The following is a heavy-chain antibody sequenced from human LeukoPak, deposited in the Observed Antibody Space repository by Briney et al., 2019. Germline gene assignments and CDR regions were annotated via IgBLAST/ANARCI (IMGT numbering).Heavy chain of an antibody. D-gene: IGHD3-3*02. CDR2: IWYDGSKK. J-gene: IGHJ4*02. CDR3: ARDISYGALDF. V-gene: IGHV3-33*01. Sequence: GTSLRLSCAASGYTFSSHGMYWVRQAPGKGLEWVALIWYDGSKKYHAGSVKGRFTISRDDSRNTLYLQMDSLRAEDTAVYYCARDISYGALDFWGQGTLVTVSS. CDR1: GYTFSSHG.